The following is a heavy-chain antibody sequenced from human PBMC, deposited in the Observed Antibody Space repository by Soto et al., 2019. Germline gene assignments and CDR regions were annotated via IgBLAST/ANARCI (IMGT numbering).Heavy chain of an antibody. Sequence: EVQLVESGGDLVQPGGSLRLSCVASEFTISAYWMSWVRQAPGKGLEWVANIKGDGREARYVDSAKDRFFISRDNAKNSMYLEMTSLRDDEPAICYCVSDGAVCNGSDYCRHFKYWGRGTRVTVSS. CDR1: EFTISAYW. V-gene: IGHV3-7*03. J-gene: IGHJ4*02. CDR3: VSDGAVCNGSDYCRHFKY. CDR2: IKGDGREA. D-gene: IGHD5-12*01.